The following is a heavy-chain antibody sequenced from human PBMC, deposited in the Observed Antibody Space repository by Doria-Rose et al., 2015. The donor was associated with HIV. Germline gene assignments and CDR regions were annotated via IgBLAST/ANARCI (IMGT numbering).Heavy chain of an antibody. J-gene: IGHJ4*02. CDR1: GGSISHYY. D-gene: IGHD1-26*01. CDR3: ARVLSGTYDY. Sequence: QVQLVQSGPGLVKPSETLSLTCSVSGGSISHYYWSWIRQHPGKGLEYIGDIFYTGSTNYSPSLKSRVSISIDTSKNKFSLRLSSVTAADTAVYYCARVLSGTYDYWGQGTLVTVSS. V-gene: IGHV4-59*01. CDR2: IFYTGST.